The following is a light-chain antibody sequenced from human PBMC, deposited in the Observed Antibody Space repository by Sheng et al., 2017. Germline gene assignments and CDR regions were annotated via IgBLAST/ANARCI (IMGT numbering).Light chain of an antibody. V-gene: IGKV3-15*01. CDR2: AGT. J-gene: IGKJ1*01. Sequence: EIVLTQSPATLSLSPGERATLSCRASQGISSDLAWYQQKSGQAPRLLIHAGTSRATGVPARFSGSGSGTDFTLTITSLLSEDSAVYYCQQYNNWPETFGQGTKVEIK. CDR3: QQYNNWPET. CDR1: QGISSD.